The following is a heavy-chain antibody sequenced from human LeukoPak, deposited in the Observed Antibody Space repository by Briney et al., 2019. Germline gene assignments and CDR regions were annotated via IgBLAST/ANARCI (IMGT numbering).Heavy chain of an antibody. CDR2: IYHSGST. CDR1: GGSISSGGYS. V-gene: IGHV4-30-2*01. J-gene: IGHJ5*02. CDR3: AREGNWFDP. Sequence: SETLSLTCAVSGGSISSGGYSWSWIRQPPGKGLEWIGYIYHSGSTYYNPSLKSRVTISADRSKNQFSLKLSSVTAADTAVYYCAREGNWFDPWGQGTLVTVSS.